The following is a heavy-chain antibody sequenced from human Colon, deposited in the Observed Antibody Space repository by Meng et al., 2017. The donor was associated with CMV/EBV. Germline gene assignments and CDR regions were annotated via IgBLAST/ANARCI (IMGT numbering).Heavy chain of an antibody. CDR1: GFTFEDYA. CDR2: ISWNSDII. J-gene: IGHJ3*02. D-gene: IGHD2-2*01. CDR3: AKAKERYCSSASCLADAFDI. Sequence: GGSLRLSCAASGFTFEDYAMDWVRQAPGKGLGWVSGISWNSDIIGYADSVKGRFTISRDYAKSSLYLQMNSLRAEDTALYYCAKAKERYCSSASCLADAFDIWGQGTMVTVSS. V-gene: IGHV3-9*01.